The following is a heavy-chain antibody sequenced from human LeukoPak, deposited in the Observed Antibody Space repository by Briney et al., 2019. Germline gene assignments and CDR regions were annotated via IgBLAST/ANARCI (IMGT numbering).Heavy chain of an antibody. CDR3: ARASSTSSRYTDY. Sequence: PGGSLRLSCAASGFTFSDYYMSWIRQAPGKGLEWVSYISSSGSTIYYADSVKGRFTISRDNAKNSLYLQMNSLRAEDTAVYYCARASSTSSRYTDYWGQGTLVTVSS. D-gene: IGHD2-2*01. CDR2: ISSSGSTI. CDR1: GFTFSDYY. J-gene: IGHJ4*02. V-gene: IGHV3-11*01.